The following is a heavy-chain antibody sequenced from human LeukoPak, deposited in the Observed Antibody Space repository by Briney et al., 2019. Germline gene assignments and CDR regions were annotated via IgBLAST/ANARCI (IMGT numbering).Heavy chain of an antibody. CDR3: AGGRGEAIDDFWSGYKYYGMDV. J-gene: IGHJ6*02. Sequence: ASVTVSCTASGGTFSSYAISWVRQAPGQGLECMGGIIPIFGTANYAQKFQGRVTITADESTSTAYMELSSLRSEDTAVYYCAGGRGEAIDDFWSGYKYYGMDVWGQGTTVTVSS. CDR2: IIPIFGTA. CDR1: GGTFSSYA. D-gene: IGHD3-3*01. V-gene: IGHV1-69*13.